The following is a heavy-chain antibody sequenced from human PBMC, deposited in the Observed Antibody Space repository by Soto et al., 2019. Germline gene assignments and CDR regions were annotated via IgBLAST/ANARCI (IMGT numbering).Heavy chain of an antibody. CDR1: GITLSNYW. J-gene: IGHJ4*02. V-gene: IGHV3-74*01. CDR3: AYFTSGCPT. D-gene: IGHD6-19*01. CDR2: ISSDGSST. Sequence: EVQLVESGGGLVQPGGPLRLSCAASGITLSNYWVHWVRKAPGKGLVWVSRISSDGSSTSYADSVKGRFTISRDNAKNPLYLQMNSLRAEDTAVYYCAYFTSGCPTWGQGTLVTVSS.